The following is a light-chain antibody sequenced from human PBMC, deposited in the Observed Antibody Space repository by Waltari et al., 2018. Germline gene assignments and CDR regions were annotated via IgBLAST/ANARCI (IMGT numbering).Light chain of an antibody. CDR1: QSVSTN. CDR3: QQYNNWPPVST. CDR2: GAS. Sequence: EIVRRQPPATLSGPPGEGAPLPCRASQSVSTNLAWYQQKPGPAPRLLIYGASTRATGIPARFSGSGSGTEFTLTISSLQSEDFAVYYCQQYNNWPPVSTFGQGTKLEIK. V-gene: IGKV3-15*01. J-gene: IGKJ2*01.